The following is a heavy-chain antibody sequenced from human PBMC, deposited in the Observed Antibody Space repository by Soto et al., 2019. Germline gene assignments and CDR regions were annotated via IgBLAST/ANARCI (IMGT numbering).Heavy chain of an antibody. V-gene: IGHV3-9*01. CDR3: VKGRGSFLVHFALDV. J-gene: IGHJ6*02. CDR2: VDWNSGSV. D-gene: IGHD1-26*01. Sequence: EVQLVESGGGFVQPGRSLRLSCIASGFTFDDYAMHWVRQAPGKGLEWVSSVDWNSGSVAYADSVKGRFTVSRDNARNSLFMQMKLLRGEDTALSYCVKGRGSFLVHFALDVWGQGTTVTVSS. CDR1: GFTFDDYA.